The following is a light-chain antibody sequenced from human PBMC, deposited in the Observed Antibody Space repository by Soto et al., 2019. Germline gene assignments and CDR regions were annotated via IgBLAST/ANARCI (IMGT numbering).Light chain of an antibody. Sequence: SVLTQPASVSGSPGQPITISCTGTSSDVGGYNYVSWYQQHPGKAPKVMIYDVSNRPSGVSNRFSGSNSGNTASLTISGLQAEDEADYYCNSYTTSSTYVFGTGTKLTVL. V-gene: IGLV2-14*01. CDR3: NSYTTSSTYV. CDR1: SSDVGGYNY. CDR2: DVS. J-gene: IGLJ1*01.